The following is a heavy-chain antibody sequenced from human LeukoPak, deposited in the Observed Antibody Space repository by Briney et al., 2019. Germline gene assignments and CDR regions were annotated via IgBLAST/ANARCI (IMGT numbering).Heavy chain of an antibody. CDR2: IDWDDDK. V-gene: IGHV2-70*04. D-gene: IGHD4-17*01. J-gene: IGHJ4*02. CDR3: ARIPTYGDYAYFDY. Sequence: SGPALVEPTQTLTLTCTFSGFSLSTSGMRVSWIRQPPGKALEWLARIDWDDDKFYNTSLKTRLTISKDTSKNQVVLTMTNMDPVDTATYYCARIPTYGDYAYFDYWGQGTLVTVSS. CDR1: GFSLSTSGMR.